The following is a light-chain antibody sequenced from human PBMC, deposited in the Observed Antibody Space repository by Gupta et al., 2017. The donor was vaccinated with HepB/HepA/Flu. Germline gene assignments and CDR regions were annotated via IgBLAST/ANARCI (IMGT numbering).Light chain of an antibody. CDR3: QQSDSTLWT. CDR1: QSISSY. J-gene: IGKJ1*01. V-gene: IGKV1-39*01. CDR2: DAS. Sequence: DIQMTQSPSSLSASVGDRVTITCRASQSISSYLNWYQQKPGKAPKLLIYDASSLKSGVPSRFSGSGSGTDFTLTISRLQPEDFANYYCQQSDSTLWTFGQGTKVEIK.